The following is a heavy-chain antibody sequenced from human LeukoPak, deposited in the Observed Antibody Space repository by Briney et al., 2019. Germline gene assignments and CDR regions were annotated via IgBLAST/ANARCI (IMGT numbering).Heavy chain of an antibody. Sequence: PSETLSLTCTVSGGSISSYYWSWIRQPAGKGLEWIGRIYTSGSTNYNPSLKSRVTMSVDTSKNQFSLKLSSVTAADTAVYYCARDRGYCSSTSCYTVWYYYYYGMDVWGQGTTVTVSS. V-gene: IGHV4-4*07. CDR2: IYTSGST. D-gene: IGHD2-2*02. J-gene: IGHJ6*02. CDR3: ARDRGYCSSTSCYTVWYYYYYGMDV. CDR1: GGSISSYY.